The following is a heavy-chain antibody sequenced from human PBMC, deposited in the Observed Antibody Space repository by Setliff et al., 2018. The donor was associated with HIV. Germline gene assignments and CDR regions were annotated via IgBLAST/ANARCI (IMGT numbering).Heavy chain of an antibody. V-gene: IGHV4-61*02. D-gene: IGHD3-3*01. CDR2: IYTSGST. CDR1: GGSISSGSYY. CDR3: ARHANYDFWSVYWGYYFDY. J-gene: IGHJ4*02. Sequence: SETLSLTCTVSGGSISSGSYYWSWIRQPAGKGLEWIGRIYTSGSTNYNPSLKTRVTISIDTSKKQVSLKLSSVTAADTAVYYCARHANYDFWSVYWGYYFDYWGQGTLVTVSS.